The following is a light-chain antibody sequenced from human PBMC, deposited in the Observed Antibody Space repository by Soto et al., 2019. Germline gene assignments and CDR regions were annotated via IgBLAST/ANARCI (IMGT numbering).Light chain of an antibody. V-gene: IGKV1-5*01. Sequence: DIQMTQSPSTLSASLGDRVTITCRASQTISSCLAWHQQKPGQAPNLLIYDASNLESGVPSRFSGSGSGTEFTLTISSLQPDDFATYNCQQYNGYPLTFGGGTKVEIK. CDR1: QTISSC. J-gene: IGKJ4*01. CDR2: DAS. CDR3: QQYNGYPLT.